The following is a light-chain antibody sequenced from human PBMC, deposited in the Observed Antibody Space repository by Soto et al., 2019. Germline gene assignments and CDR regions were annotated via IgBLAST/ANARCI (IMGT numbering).Light chain of an antibody. CDR2: DVT. Sequence: QSALTQPASVSASPGQSITLSCTGSSSDVGGSDHVSWYQQHPGKAPKLMIYDVTNRPSGVSNRFSGSKSGNMASLTISGLQAEDEADYYCSSYTTTRTYVFGTGTKLTVL. J-gene: IGLJ1*01. CDR3: SSYTTTRTYV. CDR1: SSDVGGSDH. V-gene: IGLV2-14*03.